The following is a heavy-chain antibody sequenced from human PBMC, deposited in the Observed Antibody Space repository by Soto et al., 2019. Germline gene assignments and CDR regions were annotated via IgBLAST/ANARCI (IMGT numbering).Heavy chain of an antibody. CDR2: IWYDGSNK. CDR1: GFTFSSYG. Sequence: QVQLVESGGGVVQPGRSLRLSCAASGFTFSSYGMHWVRQAPGKGLEWVAVIWYDGSNKYYADSVKGRFTISRDNSKNTLYLQMNSLRAEDTALYYCASILGGYFDYWGQGTLVTVSS. D-gene: IGHD2-15*01. V-gene: IGHV3-33*01. CDR3: ASILGGYFDY. J-gene: IGHJ4*02.